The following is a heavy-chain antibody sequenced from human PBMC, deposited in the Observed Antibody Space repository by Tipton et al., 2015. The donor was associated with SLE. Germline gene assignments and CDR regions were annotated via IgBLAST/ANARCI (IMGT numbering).Heavy chain of an antibody. Sequence: TLSLTCSVSDDSISSSTYYWDWIRQPPGKGPEWIGRITNSGNTYYTPSFQSRVTMSVDTSKNHFSLKLSSVTAADTAVYYCARHDTNYGRNWFDPWGQGTLVTVSS. V-gene: IGHV4-39*01. J-gene: IGHJ5*02. D-gene: IGHD2-8*01. CDR1: DDSISSSTYY. CDR3: ARHDTNYGRNWFDP. CDR2: ITNSGNT.